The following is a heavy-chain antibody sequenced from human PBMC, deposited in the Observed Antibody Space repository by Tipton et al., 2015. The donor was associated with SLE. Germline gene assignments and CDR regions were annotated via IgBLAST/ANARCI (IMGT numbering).Heavy chain of an antibody. D-gene: IGHD3-10*01. CDR1: GGSVSSGSYY. Sequence: TLSLTCTVSGGSVSSGSYYWSCIRQPPGKGLEWIGYIYYSGSTNYNPSLKGRVTISVDTSKNQFSLKLSSVTAADTAVYYCARGHYYYGSGSYLNWFDPWGQGTLVTVSS. CDR2: IYYSGST. V-gene: IGHV4-61*01. J-gene: IGHJ5*02. CDR3: ARGHYYYGSGSYLNWFDP.